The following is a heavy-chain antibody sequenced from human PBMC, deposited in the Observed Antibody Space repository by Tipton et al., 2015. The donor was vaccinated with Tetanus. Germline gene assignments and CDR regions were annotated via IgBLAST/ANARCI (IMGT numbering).Heavy chain of an antibody. V-gene: IGHV3-23*01. Sequence: SLRLSCAASGFTFSDYAMSWVRQAPGAGLEWVSTLSGSGNTAYYADSVKGRFSISRDNSKNTLYLQMNSLRAEDTAVYYCAKDGCFSVGCLGSDYWGQGNLVTVSS. CDR1: GFTFSDYA. CDR3: AKDGCFSVGCLGSDY. D-gene: IGHD1-26*01. CDR2: LSGSGNTA. J-gene: IGHJ4*02.